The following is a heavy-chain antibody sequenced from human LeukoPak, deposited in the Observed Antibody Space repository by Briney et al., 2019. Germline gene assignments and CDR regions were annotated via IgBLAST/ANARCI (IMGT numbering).Heavy chain of an antibody. CDR1: GYTFTSYG. D-gene: IGHD2-2*01. V-gene: IGHV1-18*01. Sequence: ASVKVSCKASGYTFTSYGISWARQAPGQGLEWMGWISAYNGNTNYAQKLQGRVTMTTDTSTSTAYMELRSLRSDDTAVYYCARAGYCSSTSCHYYYYYMDVWGKGTTVTVSS. CDR3: ARAGYCSSTSCHYYYYYMDV. CDR2: ISAYNGNT. J-gene: IGHJ6*03.